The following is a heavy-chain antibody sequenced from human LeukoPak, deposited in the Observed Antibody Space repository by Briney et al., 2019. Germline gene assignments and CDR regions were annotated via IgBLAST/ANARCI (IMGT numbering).Heavy chain of an antibody. J-gene: IGHJ6*02. CDR1: GGSFSGYY. D-gene: IGHD2-2*01. Sequence: SETLSLTCAVYGGSFSGYYWSWLRQPPGKGLEWIGEINHSGSTNYNPSLKSRVTISVDTSKNQFSLKLSSVTAADTAVYYCARASVPTYYYYYGMDVWGQGTTVTVSS. CDR2: INHSGST. CDR3: ARASVPTYYYYYGMDV. V-gene: IGHV4-34*01.